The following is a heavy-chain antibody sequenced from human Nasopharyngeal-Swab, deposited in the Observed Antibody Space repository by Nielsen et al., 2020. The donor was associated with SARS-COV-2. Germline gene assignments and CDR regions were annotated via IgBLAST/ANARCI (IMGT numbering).Heavy chain of an antibody. CDR3: ARYSTYCSGGTCYNPLHY. D-gene: IGHD2-15*01. CDR1: GFTFSDYY. V-gene: IGHV3-11*06. J-gene: IGHJ4*02. Sequence: GGSLRLSCAASGFTFSDYYMTWIRQAPGKGLDWVSYISRGSSYTTYADSVRGRFTISRDNAKNSLYLQMNSLRAEDTAIYYCARYSTYCSGGTCYNPLHYWGQGTLVTVSS. CDR2: ISRGSSYT.